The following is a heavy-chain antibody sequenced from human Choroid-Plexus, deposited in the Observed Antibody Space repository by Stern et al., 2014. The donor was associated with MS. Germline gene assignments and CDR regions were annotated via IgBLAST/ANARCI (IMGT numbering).Heavy chain of an antibody. Sequence: VQLVESGGGVVQPGRPLRLSCVASGFTFGSCAMHWVRQAPGKGLEWVAGLIYDGSNKDYADSVKGRFTISRDNSQNTLYMQMSSLRPEDTAVYYCAKDRQYLTYFFDHWGQGSLVTVSS. V-gene: IGHV3-30*18. CDR2: LIYDGSNK. D-gene: IGHD2/OR15-2a*01. CDR1: GFTFGSCA. CDR3: AKDRQYLTYFFDH. J-gene: IGHJ5*02.